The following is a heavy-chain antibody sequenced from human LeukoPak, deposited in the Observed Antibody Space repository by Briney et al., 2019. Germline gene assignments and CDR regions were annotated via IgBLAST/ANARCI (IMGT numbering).Heavy chain of an antibody. CDR3: ARGIGGSYSVGYYFDS. Sequence: ASVKVSCKASGYTFTSYYMHWVRQAPGQGLEWMGIINPSGGSTSYAQKFQGRVTMTRDTSTSTVYMELSSLKSEDTAVSYCARGIGGSYSVGYYFDSWGQGTLVTVSS. CDR1: GYTFTSYY. D-gene: IGHD1-26*01. V-gene: IGHV1-46*01. J-gene: IGHJ4*02. CDR2: INPSGGST.